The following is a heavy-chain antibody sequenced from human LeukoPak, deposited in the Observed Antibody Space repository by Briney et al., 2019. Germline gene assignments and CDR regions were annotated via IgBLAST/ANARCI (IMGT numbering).Heavy chain of an antibody. CDR3: ARDVDYANPRHDY. V-gene: IGHV3-7*01. CDR2: TNLDGSQK. Sequence: GGSLRLSCAASGFTVFNYWMSWVRQAPGKGLEWVANTNLDGSQKYYVDSLKGRFTISRDNAKNSLYLQMDSLRVEDTAVYYCARDVDYANPRHDYWGQGTLVTVSS. J-gene: IGHJ4*02. D-gene: IGHD4/OR15-4a*01. CDR1: GFTVFNYW.